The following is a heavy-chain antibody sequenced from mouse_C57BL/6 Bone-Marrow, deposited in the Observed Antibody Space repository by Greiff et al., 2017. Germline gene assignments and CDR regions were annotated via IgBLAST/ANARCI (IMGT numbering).Heavy chain of an antibody. CDR3: ARDRRLRRRFAY. Sequence: EVKVEESGGGLVKPGGSLKLSCAASGFTFSSYAMSWVRQTPEKRLEWVATISDGGSYTYYPDNVKGRFTISRDNAKNNLYLQMSHLKSEDTAMYYCARDRRLRRRFAYWGQGTLVTVSA. J-gene: IGHJ3*01. V-gene: IGHV5-4*01. D-gene: IGHD2-4*01. CDR2: ISDGGSYT. CDR1: GFTFSSYA.